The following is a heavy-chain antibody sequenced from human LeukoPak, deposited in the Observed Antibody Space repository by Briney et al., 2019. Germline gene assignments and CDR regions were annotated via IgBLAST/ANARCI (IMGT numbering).Heavy chain of an antibody. CDR2: IYYSGSM. CDR3: ARWSSSSEETDFDY. Sequence: PSETLSLTCTVSGGSIRSGGYYWSWIRQHPGKGLEWIGYIYYSGSMYYNPSLKSRFTMSVDTSKNQFSLKLTSVTVADTAVCYCARWSSSSEETDFDYWGQGTLVTVSS. CDR1: GGSIRSGGYY. V-gene: IGHV4-31*03. J-gene: IGHJ4*02. D-gene: IGHD6-6*01.